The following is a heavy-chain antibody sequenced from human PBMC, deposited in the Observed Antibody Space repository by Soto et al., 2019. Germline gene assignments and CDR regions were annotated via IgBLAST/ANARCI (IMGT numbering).Heavy chain of an antibody. V-gene: IGHV1-2*02. CDR1: GYTFTGYY. Sequence: ASVKVSCKASGYTFTGYYMHWVRQAPGQGLEWMGWINPNSGVTNYAQKFQGRVNMTSDTSISTAYMELRRLRSEDTAVYYFAIDNGVLLPDAFDIWGQGTMVTVSS. CDR2: INPNSGVT. D-gene: IGHD5-18*01. CDR3: AIDNGVLLPDAFDI. J-gene: IGHJ3*02.